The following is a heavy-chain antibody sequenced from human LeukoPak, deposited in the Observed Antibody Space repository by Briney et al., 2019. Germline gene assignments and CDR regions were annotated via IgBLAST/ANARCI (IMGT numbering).Heavy chain of an antibody. Sequence: PGRSLRLSCAASGFTFDDYAMHWVRQAPGKGLEWVSGISWNSGSIGYADSVKGRFTISRDNARNSLYLQMNSLRAEGTALYYCAKDLGYGGMDVWGQGTTVTVSS. D-gene: IGHD5-12*01. V-gene: IGHV3-9*01. J-gene: IGHJ6*02. CDR2: ISWNSGSI. CDR3: AKDLGYGGMDV. CDR1: GFTFDDYA.